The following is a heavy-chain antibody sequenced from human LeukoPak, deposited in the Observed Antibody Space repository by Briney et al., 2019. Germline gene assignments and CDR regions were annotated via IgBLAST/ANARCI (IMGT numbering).Heavy chain of an antibody. Sequence: SETLSLTCTVSGGSISSSSYYWGWIRQPPGKGLEWIGSIYYSGSTYYNPSLKSRVTISVDTSKNQFSLKLSSVTAADTAVYYCARVLGILDYMDVWGKGTTVTISS. D-gene: IGHD3-9*01. CDR3: ARVLGILDYMDV. V-gene: IGHV4-39*07. CDR1: GGSISSSSYY. CDR2: IYYSGST. J-gene: IGHJ6*03.